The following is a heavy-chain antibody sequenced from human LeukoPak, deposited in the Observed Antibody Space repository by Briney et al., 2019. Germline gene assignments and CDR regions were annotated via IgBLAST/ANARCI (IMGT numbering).Heavy chain of an antibody. Sequence: SVTVSCKASGGTFSSYAISWVRQAPGQGLEWMGGIIPIFGTANYAQKFQGRVTITADESTRTAYMELSSLRSEDTAVFYCARGWLAETTVVTPYNYWGRGTLVSVSS. V-gene: IGHV1-69*13. CDR2: IIPIFGTA. D-gene: IGHD4-23*01. CDR1: GGTFSSYA. CDR3: ARGWLAETTVVTPYNY. J-gene: IGHJ4*02.